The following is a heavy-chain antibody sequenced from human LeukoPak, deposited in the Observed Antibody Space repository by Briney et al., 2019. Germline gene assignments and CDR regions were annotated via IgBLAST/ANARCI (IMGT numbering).Heavy chain of an antibody. CDR1: GFTFSSYS. CDR3: AGGASSPVVVPAAIDAFDI. V-gene: IGHV3-21*01. CDR2: ISSSSSYI. D-gene: IGHD2-2*01. Sequence: GGSLGLSCAASGFTFSSYSMNWVRQAPGKGLEWVSSISSSSSYIYYADSVKGRFTISRDNAKNSLYLQMNSLRAEDTAVYYCAGGASSPVVVPAAIDAFDIWGQGTMVTVSS. J-gene: IGHJ3*02.